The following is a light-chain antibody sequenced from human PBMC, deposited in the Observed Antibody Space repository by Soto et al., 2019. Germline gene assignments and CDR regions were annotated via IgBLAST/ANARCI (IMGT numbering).Light chain of an antibody. CDR3: QQYGSSRT. V-gene: IGKV3-20*01. J-gene: IGKJ5*01. CDR1: QSVSSSY. Sequence: EIVLTQSPGTLSLSPGERATLSCRASQSVSSSYLAWYQQKPGQAPRLLIFGASSRATGIPDRFSGSGSGTDFTLTIRRLEPEDFAVYYCQQYGSSRTFGQGTRLEI. CDR2: GAS.